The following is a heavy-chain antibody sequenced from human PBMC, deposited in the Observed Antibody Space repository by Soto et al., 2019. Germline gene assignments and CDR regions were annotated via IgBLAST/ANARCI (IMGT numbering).Heavy chain of an antibody. CDR1: GYTFTSYG. Sequence: ASVKVSCKASGYTFTSYGISWVRQAPGQGLEWMGWISAYNGNTNYAQKLQGRVTMTTDTSTSTAYMELRSLRSDDTAVYYCASEGCSSTSCYGPYYYYGMDVWGQGTKVTVSS. D-gene: IGHD2-2*01. V-gene: IGHV1-18*01. CDR2: ISAYNGNT. J-gene: IGHJ6*02. CDR3: ASEGCSSTSCYGPYYYYGMDV.